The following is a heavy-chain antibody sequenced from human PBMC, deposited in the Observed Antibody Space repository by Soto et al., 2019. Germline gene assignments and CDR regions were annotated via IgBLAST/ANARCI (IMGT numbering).Heavy chain of an antibody. J-gene: IGHJ5*02. CDR3: ASITIFGVVTTIDP. D-gene: IGHD3-3*01. CDR2: INHSGST. Sequence: LSLTCAVYGGSFSGYYWSWIRQPPGKGLEWIGEINHSGSTNYNPSLKSRVTISVDTSKNQFSLKLSSVTAADTAVYYCASITIFGVVTTIDPWGQGTPVTVSS. V-gene: IGHV4-34*01. CDR1: GGSFSGYY.